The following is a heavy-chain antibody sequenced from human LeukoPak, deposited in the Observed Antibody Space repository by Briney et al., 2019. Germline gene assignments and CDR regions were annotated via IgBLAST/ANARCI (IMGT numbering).Heavy chain of an antibody. D-gene: IGHD3-10*01. CDR1: GGSISSYY. V-gene: IGHV4-4*07. J-gene: IGHJ3*02. CDR3: ARDFGADAFDI. CDR2: VYASGST. Sequence: PSETLSLTCTVSGGSISSYYWSWIRQPAGKGLEWIGRVYASGSTNHNPSLKSRVTMSVDTFKSQISLKLSSVTAADTAVYYCARDFGADAFDIWGQGTMVTLSS.